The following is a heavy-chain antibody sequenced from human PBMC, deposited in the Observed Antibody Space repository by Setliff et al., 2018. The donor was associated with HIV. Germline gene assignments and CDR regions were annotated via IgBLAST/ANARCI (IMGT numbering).Heavy chain of an antibody. CDR1: GYTFSDYG. Sequence: ASVKVSCKASGYTFSDYGISWVRQAPGQGLEWMGWISAHNGRINYAQKFQGRVTMTADRSTSTAYMELRSLRSDDTAVYYCARDVGRDGYCFDHWGQGTLVTVSS. V-gene: IGHV1-18*01. D-gene: IGHD5-12*01. J-gene: IGHJ4*02. CDR2: ISAHNGRI. CDR3: ARDVGRDGYCFDH.